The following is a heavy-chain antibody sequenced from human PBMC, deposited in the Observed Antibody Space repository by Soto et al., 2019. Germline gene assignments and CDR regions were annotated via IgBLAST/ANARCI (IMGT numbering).Heavy chain of an antibody. CDR1: GFTFSSYA. D-gene: IGHD6-13*01. CDR2: ISGSGGTT. J-gene: IGHJ6*02. CDR3: AKGGGSSWYPEMDV. Sequence: GGSLRLSCAPSGFTFSSYAMNWVRQAPGKGLEWVSSISGSGGTTYYADSVKGRFTIPRDNSKNTLFLQMNSLRVEDTAVYYCAKGGGSSWYPEMDVWGQGTTVTVSS. V-gene: IGHV3-23*01.